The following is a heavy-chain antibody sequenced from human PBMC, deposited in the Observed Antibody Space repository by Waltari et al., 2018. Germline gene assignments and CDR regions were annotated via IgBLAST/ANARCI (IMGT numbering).Heavy chain of an antibody. Sequence: QVQLQQWGAGLLKPSETLSLNCAVYGGSFSDYYWSWIRQPPGKGLEWIGEINHSGNTNYNPSLKSRVTISVDTSKNQFSLKPSSATAADTAVYYCARDPTRLRTFDYWGQGTLVTVSS. D-gene: IGHD3-16*01. J-gene: IGHJ4*02. CDR3: ARDPTRLRTFDY. V-gene: IGHV4-34*01. CDR2: INHSGNT. CDR1: GGSFSDYY.